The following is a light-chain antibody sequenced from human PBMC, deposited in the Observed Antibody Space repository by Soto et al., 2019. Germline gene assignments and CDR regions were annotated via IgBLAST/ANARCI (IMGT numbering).Light chain of an antibody. V-gene: IGKV1-5*01. Sequence: DIQMTQSPSTLSASVGDRVTITCRASQSISSWLAWYQQKPGKAPKLLIYDASSLESGVPSRFSGSGSGTEFSRTISSLQPDDFATYYCQQYNSYPEPFGQGTKVEIK. CDR2: DAS. CDR3: QQYNSYPEP. J-gene: IGKJ1*01. CDR1: QSISSW.